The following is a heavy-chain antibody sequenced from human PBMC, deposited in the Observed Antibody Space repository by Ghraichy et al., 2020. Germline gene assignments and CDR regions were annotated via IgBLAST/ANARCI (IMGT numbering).Heavy chain of an antibody. Sequence: ASVKVSCKASGYTFTGYYMHWVRQAPGQGLEWMGRINPNSGGTNYAQKFQGRVTMTRDTSISTAYMELSRLRSGDTAVYYCARDLYANYYDSPAGFDIWGQGTMVTVSS. J-gene: IGHJ3*02. V-gene: IGHV1-2*06. CDR3: ARDLYANYYDSPAGFDI. D-gene: IGHD3-22*01. CDR2: INPNSGGT. CDR1: GYTFTGYY.